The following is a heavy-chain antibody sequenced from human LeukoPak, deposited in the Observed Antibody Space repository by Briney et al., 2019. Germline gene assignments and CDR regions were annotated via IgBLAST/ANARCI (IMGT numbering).Heavy chain of an antibody. J-gene: IGHJ4*02. CDR2: IRNDRIT. Sequence: TTGESLRLSCVLSGPTFSDAWMSWVRQAPGKGLEWVGRIRNDRITDYAAPVQGRFSISRDNSKNTFYLQMNSLRTEDTGMYFCTWMATIFTVDYWGQGTLVTVSS. CDR3: TWMATIFTVDY. CDR1: GPTFSDAW. D-gene: IGHD5-12*01. V-gene: IGHV3-15*01.